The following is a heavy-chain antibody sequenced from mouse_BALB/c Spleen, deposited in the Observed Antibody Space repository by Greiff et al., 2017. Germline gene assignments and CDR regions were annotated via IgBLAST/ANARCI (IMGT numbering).Heavy chain of an antibody. CDR3: ARGLSGLRAMDY. CDR2: IWAGGST. V-gene: IGHV2-9*02. Sequence: VHLVESGPGLVAPSQSLSITCTVSGFSLTSYGVHCVRQPPGKGLEWLGVIWAGGSTNYNSALMSRLSISKDNSKSQVFLKMNSLQTDDTAMYYCARGLSGLRAMDYWGQGTSVTVSS. CDR1: GFSLTSYG. J-gene: IGHJ4*01. D-gene: IGHD3-3*01.